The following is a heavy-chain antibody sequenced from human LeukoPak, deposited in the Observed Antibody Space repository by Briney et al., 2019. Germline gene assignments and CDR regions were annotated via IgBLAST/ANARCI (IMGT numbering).Heavy chain of an antibody. CDR1: GFTFSDYY. CDR3: AKDHHSGYEGRFDP. Sequence: PGGSLGLSCAASGFTFSDYYMSWIRQAPGKGLEWVSYISSSGSTIYYADSVKGRFTISRDNAKNSLYLQMNSLRAEDTAVYYCAKDHHSGYEGRFDPWGQGTLVTVSS. CDR2: ISSSGSTI. V-gene: IGHV3-11*04. D-gene: IGHD5-12*01. J-gene: IGHJ5*02.